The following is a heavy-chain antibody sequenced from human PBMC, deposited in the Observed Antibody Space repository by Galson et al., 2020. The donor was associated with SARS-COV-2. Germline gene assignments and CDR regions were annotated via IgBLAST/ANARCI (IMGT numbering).Heavy chain of an antibody. CDR1: GFSFGAYW. CDR2: IKLDGSDQ. V-gene: IGHV3-7*01. CDR3: ARLSRTAGGGYYSDS. Sequence: GGPQRLSCAASGFSFGAYWMSWVRQAPGKGLEWVANIKLDGSDQYYVDSVKGRFTIARDNARNSLYLQMNSLRVEDTAVYYCARLSRTAGGGYYSDSWGQGTLATVSS. J-gene: IGHJ4*02. D-gene: IGHD2-21*01.